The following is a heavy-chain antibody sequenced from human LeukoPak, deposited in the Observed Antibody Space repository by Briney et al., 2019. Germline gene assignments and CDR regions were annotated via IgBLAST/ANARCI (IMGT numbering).Heavy chain of an antibody. CDR3: AREKSSSSGYYTDAFDI. D-gene: IGHD3-22*01. CDR2: LYYSGST. J-gene: IGHJ3*02. V-gene: IGHV4-59*01. CDR1: GGSISSYY. Sequence: SETLSLTCTVSGGSISSYYWSWIRQPPGKGLEWIGYLYYSGSTNYNPSLKSRVTISVDTSKNQFSLKLSSVTAADTAVYYCAREKSSSSGYYTDAFDIWGQETMVTVSS.